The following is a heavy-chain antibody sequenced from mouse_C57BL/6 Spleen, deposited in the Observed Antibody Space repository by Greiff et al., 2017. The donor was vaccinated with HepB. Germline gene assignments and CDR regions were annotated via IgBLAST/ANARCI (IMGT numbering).Heavy chain of an antibody. Sequence: DVKLVESGGGLVKPGGSLKLSCAASGFTFSDYGMHWVRQAPEKGLEWVAYISSGSSTIYYADTVKGRFTISRDNAKNTLFLQMTSLRSEYTAMYYCARGTGRGFYAMDYWGQGTSVTVSS. D-gene: IGHD4-1*01. CDR3: ARGTGRGFYAMDY. CDR1: GFTFSDYG. V-gene: IGHV5-17*01. J-gene: IGHJ4*01. CDR2: ISSGSSTI.